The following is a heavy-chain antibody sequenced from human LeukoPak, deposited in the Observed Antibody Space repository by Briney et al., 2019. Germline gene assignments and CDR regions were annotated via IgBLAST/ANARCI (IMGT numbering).Heavy chain of an antibody. CDR1: GFTFSSYA. V-gene: IGHV3-23*01. J-gene: IGHJ4*02. D-gene: IGHD3-10*01. CDR2: ISGAGGST. CDR3: AKHFGSGDYYNFFDD. Sequence: GGCLRLSCAASGFTFSSYAMSWVRQAPGKGLEWVSSISGAGGSTYYADSVKGRFTISRDNSKNTLFPQMNSLRAEDTALYYCAKHFGSGDYYNFFDDWGQGTLVSVSS.